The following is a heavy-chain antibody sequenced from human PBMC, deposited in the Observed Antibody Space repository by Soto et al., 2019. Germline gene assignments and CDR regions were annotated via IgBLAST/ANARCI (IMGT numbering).Heavy chain of an antibody. Sequence: LRLSCAASGFTFRDYAMNWVRQAPGKGLEWVSGISVSGGSTYYADSVKGRFTVSRDNSRNTVFLQMNSLRAEDTAVYFCAKGMYYYDSSGYRLFDYWGQGTLVTVSS. V-gene: IGHV3-23*01. CDR2: ISVSGGST. CDR1: GFTFRDYA. J-gene: IGHJ4*02. CDR3: AKGMYYYDSSGYRLFDY. D-gene: IGHD3-22*01.